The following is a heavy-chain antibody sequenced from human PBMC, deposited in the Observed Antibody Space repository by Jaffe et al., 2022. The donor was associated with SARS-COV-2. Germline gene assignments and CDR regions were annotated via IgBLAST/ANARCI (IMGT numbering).Heavy chain of an antibody. CDR2: ITWNSGTV. J-gene: IGHJ6*03. V-gene: IGHV3-9*01. Sequence: EVQLVESGGGLVQPGRSLRLSCAASGFSFDDYAMHWVRQAPGKGLEWVSGITWNSGTVGYADSVKGRFTISRDNAKNSLYLYMSSLRAEDTALYYCAKDYSGNYYYYYYMDVWGKGTTVTVSS. D-gene: IGHD5-12*01. CDR3: AKDYSGNYYYYYYMDV. CDR1: GFSFDDYA.